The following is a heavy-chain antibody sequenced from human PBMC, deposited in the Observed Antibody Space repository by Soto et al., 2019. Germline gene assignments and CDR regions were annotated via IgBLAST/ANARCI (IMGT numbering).Heavy chain of an antibody. CDR1: GYSFTSYW. CDR2: IYPGDSDT. CDR3: ARHRSNFRYYYYAMDV. V-gene: IGHV5-51*01. Sequence: GESLKISCKGSGYSFTSYWIGWVRQMPGKGLEWMGIIYPGDSDTRYSPSFQGQVTISADKSISTAYLQWSSLKASDTAMYYCARHRSNFRYYYYAMDVWGQGTTVTVSS. J-gene: IGHJ6*02. D-gene: IGHD4-4*01.